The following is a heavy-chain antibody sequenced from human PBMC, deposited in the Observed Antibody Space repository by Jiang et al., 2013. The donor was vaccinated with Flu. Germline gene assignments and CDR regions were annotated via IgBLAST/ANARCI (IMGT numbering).Heavy chain of an antibody. CDR2: IDWDDDK. V-gene: IGHV2-70*11. CDR1: GFSLSTSGMC. D-gene: IGHD1-26*01. J-gene: IGHJ1*01. CDR3: ASPVGATNGAAEYFQH. Sequence: KPTQTLTLTCTFSGFSLSTSGMCVSWIRQPPGKALEWLARIDWDDDKYYSTSLKTRLTISKDTSKNQVVLTMTNMDPVDTATYYCASPVGATNGAAEYFQHWGQGTLVTVSS.